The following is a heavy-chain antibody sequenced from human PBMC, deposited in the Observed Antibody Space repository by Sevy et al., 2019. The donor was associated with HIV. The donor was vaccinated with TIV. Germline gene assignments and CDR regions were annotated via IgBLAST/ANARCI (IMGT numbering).Heavy chain of an antibody. CDR2: LSFGCGKI. Sequence: GGSLRLSCAASGFDFSIYSMSWVRQAPGKGLEWVSTLSFGCGKINYADSVKGRFTISRDNYKSSVYLQMNNMRVEDTAVYYCARDGCTKHHDYWGQGTLVTVSS. V-gene: IGHV3-23*01. CDR1: GFDFSIYS. CDR3: ARDGCTKHHDY. J-gene: IGHJ4*02. D-gene: IGHD2-8*01.